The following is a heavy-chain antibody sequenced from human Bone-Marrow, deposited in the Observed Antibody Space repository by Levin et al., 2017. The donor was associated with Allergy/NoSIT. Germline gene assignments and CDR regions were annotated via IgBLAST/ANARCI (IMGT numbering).Heavy chain of an antibody. CDR1: GGTFSSYA. Sequence: ASVKVSCKASGGTFSSYAISWVRQAPGQGLEWMGGIIPIFGTANYAQKFQGRVTITADESTSTAYMELSSLRSEDTAVYYCARCGSGWYDWFDPWGQGTLVTVSS. CDR2: IIPIFGTA. V-gene: IGHV1-69*13. CDR3: ARCGSGWYDWFDP. D-gene: IGHD6-19*01. J-gene: IGHJ5*02.